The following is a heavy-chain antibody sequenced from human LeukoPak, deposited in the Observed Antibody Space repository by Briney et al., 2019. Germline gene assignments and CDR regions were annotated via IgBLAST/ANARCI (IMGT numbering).Heavy chain of an antibody. CDR2: INPNSGGT. J-gene: IGHJ4*02. CDR1: GYTFTSYG. CDR3: ARSYDSSGYSASDY. D-gene: IGHD3-22*01. V-gene: IGHV1-2*02. Sequence: ASVKVSCKASGYTFTSYGISWVRQAPGQGLEWMGWINPNSGGTNYAQKWQGRVTMTRDTSISTAYMELSRLRSDDTAVYYCARSYDSSGYSASDYGGQGTLVTVSS.